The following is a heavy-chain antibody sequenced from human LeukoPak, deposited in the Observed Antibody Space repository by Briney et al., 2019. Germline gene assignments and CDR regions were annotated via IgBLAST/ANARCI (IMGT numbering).Heavy chain of an antibody. J-gene: IGHJ4*02. CDR3: AKTLGYNYGYVEN. CDR1: GFTLSSYM. V-gene: IGHV3-23*01. Sequence: PGGSLRLSCVASGFTLSSYMMSWVRQAPGKGLEWVSAVSGSGGNTHDADSVRGRFTISRDNSKNTLYLQMNSLRAEDTAVYYCAKTLGYNYGYVENWGQGTLVTVSS. D-gene: IGHD5-18*01. CDR2: VSGSGGNT.